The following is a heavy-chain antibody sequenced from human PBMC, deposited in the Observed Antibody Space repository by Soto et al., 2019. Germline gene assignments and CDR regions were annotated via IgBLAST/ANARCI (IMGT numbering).Heavy chain of an antibody. Sequence: SETLSLTCTVSGGSISSNYWTWIRQPPGKGLEWIGYVYNSGSTNYNPSLKSRVTISEDTSKSQFSLKVNSMTAADTAVYYCARGSPGPVDHWGQGTQVTVSS. D-gene: IGHD3-10*01. V-gene: IGHV4-59*01. J-gene: IGHJ4*02. CDR1: GGSISSNY. CDR3: ARGSPGPVDH. CDR2: VYNSGST.